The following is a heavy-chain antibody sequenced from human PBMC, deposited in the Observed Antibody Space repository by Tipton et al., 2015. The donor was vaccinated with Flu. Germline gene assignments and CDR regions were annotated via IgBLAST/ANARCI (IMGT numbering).Heavy chain of an antibody. V-gene: IGHV4-39*07. CDR1: GDSIRSSNYY. CDR3: ARRDYSNYVSEPKNWFDP. J-gene: IGHJ5*02. D-gene: IGHD4-11*01. Sequence: GLVKPSETLSLTCGASGDSIRSSNYYWGWIRQPPGKGLEWIGNTFHSGNTYLNPSLKSRVTISIDTSKNQFSLKLSSVTAADTAVYYCARRDYSNYVSEPKNWFDPWGQGALATVSS. CDR2: TFHSGNT.